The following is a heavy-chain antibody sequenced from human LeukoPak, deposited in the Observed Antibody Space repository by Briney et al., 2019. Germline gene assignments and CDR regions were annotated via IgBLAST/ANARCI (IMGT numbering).Heavy chain of an antibody. V-gene: IGHV3-11*05. J-gene: IGHJ5*02. CDR3: ARAPGNCKNNWFDL. CDR1: GFTFSDYY. CDR2: INSDGSST. D-gene: IGHD1-7*01. Sequence: GGSLRLSCAASGFTFSDYYMSWIRQAPGKGLEWVSRINSDGSSTNYADSVKGRFTISRDNAKNSLYLQMNSLRAEDTALYYCARAPGNCKNNWFDLWGQGTLVTVSS.